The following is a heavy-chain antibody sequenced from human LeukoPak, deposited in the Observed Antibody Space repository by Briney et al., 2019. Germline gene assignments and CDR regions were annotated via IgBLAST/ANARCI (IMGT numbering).Heavy chain of an antibody. D-gene: IGHD2-2*01. J-gene: IGHJ6*02. Sequence: ASVKVSCKASGYTFTSYGISWVRQAPGQGLEWMGWISAYNGNTNYAQKLQGRVTMTTDTSTSTAYMELSSLRSEDTAVYYCARGGRCSSTSCYPINYYYYGMDVWGQGTTVTVSS. V-gene: IGHV1-18*01. CDR3: ARGGRCSSTSCYPINYYYYGMDV. CDR2: ISAYNGNT. CDR1: GYTFTSYG.